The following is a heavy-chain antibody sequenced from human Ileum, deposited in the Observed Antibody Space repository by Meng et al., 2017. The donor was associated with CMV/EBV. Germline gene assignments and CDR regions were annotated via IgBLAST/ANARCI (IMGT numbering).Heavy chain of an antibody. CDR3: ARDDPSNRGGIDS. D-gene: IGHD3-16*01. J-gene: IGHJ4*02. V-gene: IGHV4-30-4*01. CDR1: GGSITSGDHY. CDR2: IYYTGTA. Sequence: QVQLEESGPGLVKPSQTLSLTCTVSGGSITSGDHYWSWVRHTPEKGLEWIGYIYYTGTAYYNPSLKSRSTISIDTSKKQFSLKLTSVTAADSAMYYCARDDPSNRGGIDSWGQGTLVTVSS.